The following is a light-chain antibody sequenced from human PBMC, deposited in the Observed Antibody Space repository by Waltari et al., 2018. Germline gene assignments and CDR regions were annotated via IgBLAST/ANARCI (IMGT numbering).Light chain of an antibody. Sequence: EIVLTQSPATLSLSPGERATLSCRASQSFSSYLAWYQQKPGQAPRLLIYDAANRPTGIPASCSGSGSGTDFTLTMSSLEPEDFAVYFCQHRYTFGQGTKLEIK. CDR1: QSFSSY. V-gene: IGKV3-11*01. J-gene: IGKJ2*01. CDR2: DAA. CDR3: QHRYT.